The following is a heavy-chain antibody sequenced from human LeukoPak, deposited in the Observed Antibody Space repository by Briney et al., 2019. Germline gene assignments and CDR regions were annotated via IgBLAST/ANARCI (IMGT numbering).Heavy chain of an antibody. J-gene: IGHJ4*02. CDR3: ARDYGGHSYYFDY. D-gene: IGHD4-23*01. V-gene: IGHV4-39*07. Sequence: PSETLSLTCTVSGDSISSSPYSWGWLRQPPGKGLEWIGSICYSYNASTYYNPSLKRRVTISVDTSRNQFSLKLSSVTAADTAVYYCARDYGGHSYYFDYWGQGTLVTVSS. CDR1: GDSISSSPYS. CDR2: ICYSYNAST.